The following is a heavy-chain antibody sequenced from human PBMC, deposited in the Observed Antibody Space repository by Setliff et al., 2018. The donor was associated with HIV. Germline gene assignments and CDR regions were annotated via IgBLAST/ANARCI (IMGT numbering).Heavy chain of an antibody. Sequence: ASVKVSCKASGYTFTTYGFNWVRQAPGQGLEWMGWISASSDNTNYAQKFQGRVTLTTDASTNTVYMELKSLRSDDTAVYFCARGQLDRHLRSDVPFDIWGQGTMVTVSS. CDR1: GYTFTTYG. J-gene: IGHJ3*02. D-gene: IGHD1-1*01. CDR3: ARGQLDRHLRSDVPFDI. V-gene: IGHV1-18*01. CDR2: ISASSDNT.